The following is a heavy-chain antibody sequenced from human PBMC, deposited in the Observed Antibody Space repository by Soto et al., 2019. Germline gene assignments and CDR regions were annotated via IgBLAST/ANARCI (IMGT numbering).Heavy chain of an antibody. J-gene: IGHJ3*02. CDR1: GGTFSSYA. CDR2: IIPIFGTA. V-gene: IGHV1-69*01. CDR3: AREIAVAGGPCFDI. D-gene: IGHD6-19*01. Sequence: QVPLVQSGAEVKKPGSSVKVSCKASGGTFSSYAIIWVRQAPGQGLEWMGGIIPIFGTANYAQKFQGRVTITADESTSTAYMELSSLRSEDTAVYYCAREIAVAGGPCFDIWGQGTMVTVSS.